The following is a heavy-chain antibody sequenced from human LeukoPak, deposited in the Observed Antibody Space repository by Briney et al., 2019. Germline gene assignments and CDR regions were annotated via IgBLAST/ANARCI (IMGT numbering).Heavy chain of an antibody. CDR1: GLTFSTSG. Sequence: GGSLRLYCTGSGLTFSTSGFNWVRQAPGKGLEWVAFIRYDGSNKYYADSVKGRFTISRDNSKNTLYLQMNSLRAEDTAVYYCAKDGFNDYGDYGDYYYYYYMDVWGKGTTVTVSS. D-gene: IGHD4-17*01. V-gene: IGHV3-30*02. CDR2: IRYDGSNK. J-gene: IGHJ6*03. CDR3: AKDGFNDYGDYGDYYYYYYMDV.